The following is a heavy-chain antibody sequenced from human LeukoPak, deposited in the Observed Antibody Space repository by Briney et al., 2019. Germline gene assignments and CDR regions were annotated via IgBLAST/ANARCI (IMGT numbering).Heavy chain of an antibody. Sequence: SDTLSLTCTVSGDSISSGNYWGWIRQPPGKGLEWIGSIYYSGSTYYNPSLKSRVTISVDTSKNQFSLKLSSVTAADTAVYYCARDTYDGFDPWGQGTLVTVSS. J-gene: IGHJ5*02. D-gene: IGHD5-12*01. CDR3: ARDTYDGFDP. CDR2: IYYSGST. V-gene: IGHV4-38-2*02. CDR1: GDSISSGNY.